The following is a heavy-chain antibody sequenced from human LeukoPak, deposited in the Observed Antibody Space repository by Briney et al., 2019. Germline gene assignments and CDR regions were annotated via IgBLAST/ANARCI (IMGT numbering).Heavy chain of an antibody. V-gene: IGHV3-30*18. D-gene: IGHD2-21*02. Sequence: GRSLRLSCVASGFTFSGYDIHWVRQAPGKGLEWVTLISYYGSNKYYADSVKGRFTISRDNPKNTLYLQMNSLRGEDTAVYYCAKGGPGDGNWFDLWGQGTLVTVSS. J-gene: IGHJ5*02. CDR1: GFTFSGYD. CDR2: ISYYGSNK. CDR3: AKGGPGDGNWFDL.